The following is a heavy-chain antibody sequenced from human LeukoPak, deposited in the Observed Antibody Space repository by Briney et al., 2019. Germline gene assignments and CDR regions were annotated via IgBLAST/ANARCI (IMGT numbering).Heavy chain of an antibody. V-gene: IGHV4-39*07. CDR2: IYYSGST. CDR3: ARDRGGAAPRTDY. J-gene: IGHJ4*02. D-gene: IGHD4-23*01. Sequence: SETLSLTCTVSGGSISSSSYYWGWIRQPPGKGLEWIGSIYYSGSTYYNPSLKSRVTISVDTSKNQFSLKLSSVTAADTAVYYCARDRGGAAPRTDYWGQGTLVTVSS. CDR1: GGSISSSSYY.